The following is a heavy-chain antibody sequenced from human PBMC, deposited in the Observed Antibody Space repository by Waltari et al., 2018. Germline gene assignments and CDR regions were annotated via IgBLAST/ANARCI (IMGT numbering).Heavy chain of an antibody. V-gene: IGHV3-30*18. J-gene: IGHJ4*02. CDR1: GFTFSSYG. CDR2: ISDDGSNK. CDR3: AKSGSSGGYFDY. Sequence: QVQLVESGGGVVQPGRSLRLSCAASGFTFSSYGMPWVRQAPGKGLEWVAVISDDGSNKYYADSVKGRFTISRDNSKNTLYLQMNSLRAEDTAVYYCAKSGSSGGYFDYWGQGTLVTVSS. D-gene: IGHD3-10*01.